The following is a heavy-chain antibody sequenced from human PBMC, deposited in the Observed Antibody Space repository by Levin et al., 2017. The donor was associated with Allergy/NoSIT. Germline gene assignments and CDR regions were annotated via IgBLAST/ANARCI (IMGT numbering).Heavy chain of an antibody. V-gene: IGHV4-39*07. J-gene: IGHJ6*02. CDR3: AVGHPNWSGSFTYYVMDV. Sequence: LSQTLSLTCTVSGASMRTSSYFWAWIRRPPGKGLEWIGNIYYNGSTSYTPSLKSRLSILLDTSKNQFSLRLSSVTAADTAVYYCAVGHPNWSGSFTYYVMDVWGQGTTVTVSS. D-gene: IGHD3-3*01. CDR1: GASMRTSSYF. CDR2: IYYNGST.